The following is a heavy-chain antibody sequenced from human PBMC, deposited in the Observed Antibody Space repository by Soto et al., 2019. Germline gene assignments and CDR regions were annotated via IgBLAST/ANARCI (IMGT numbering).Heavy chain of an antibody. CDR1: GYTFPSYG. D-gene: IGHD6-19*01. CDR3: ARDSSGWYPDTPAFDI. V-gene: IGHV1-18*01. CDR2: ISAYNGNT. J-gene: IGHJ3*02. Sequence: ASAKVSSRASGYTFPSYGISWVRQAPGQGLEWIGWISAYNGNTNYAQKLQGRVTMTTDTSTSTAYMELRSLRSDDTAVYYCARDSSGWYPDTPAFDIWGQGAMVTVSS.